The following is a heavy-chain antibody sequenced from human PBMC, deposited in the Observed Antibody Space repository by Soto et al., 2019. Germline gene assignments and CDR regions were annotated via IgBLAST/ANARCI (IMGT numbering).Heavy chain of an antibody. CDR3: ARSIKHLLDY. V-gene: IGHV4-61*01. CDR2: IYYSGST. Sequence: QVQLQESGPGLVKPSETLSLTCAVSGGSVSSGSYYWSWIRQPPGKGLEWIGYIYYSGSTNYNPSLKSRVTISVDTSKNQFSLKLSSVTAADTAVYYCARSIKHLLDYWGQGTLVTVSS. D-gene: IGHD3-3*02. CDR1: GGSVSSGSYY. J-gene: IGHJ4*02.